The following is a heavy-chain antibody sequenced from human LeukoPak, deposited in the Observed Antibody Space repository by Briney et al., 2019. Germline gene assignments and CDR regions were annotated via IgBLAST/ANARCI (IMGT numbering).Heavy chain of an antibody. V-gene: IGHV1-46*01. D-gene: IGHD2-15*01. CDR3: TREREDIVVVVAATRGYYFDY. CDR2: INPSGGST. J-gene: IGHJ4*02. CDR1: GYTFTSYY. Sequence: ASVKVSCKASGYTFTSYYMHWVRQAPGQGLEWMGIINPSGGSTSYAQKFQGRVTMTRGMSTSTVYMELSSLRSEDTAVYYCTREREDIVVVVAATRGYYFDYWGQGTLVTVSS.